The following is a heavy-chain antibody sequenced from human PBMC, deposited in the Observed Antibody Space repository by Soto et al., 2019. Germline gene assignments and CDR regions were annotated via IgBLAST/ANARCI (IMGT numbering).Heavy chain of an antibody. CDR3: ARGITMVRGVIFSPYFDY. CDR1: GDSISSSNYF. V-gene: IGHV4-39*01. CDR2: IFYSGST. J-gene: IGHJ4*02. D-gene: IGHD3-10*01. Sequence: PSETLSLTCTVSGDSISSSNYFWGWIRQPPGKGLEWIGTIFYSGSTYYNPSLKSRVTISVDTSKNQFSLKLTSVTAADTALYYCARGITMVRGVIFSPYFDYWGQGTLVTVSS.